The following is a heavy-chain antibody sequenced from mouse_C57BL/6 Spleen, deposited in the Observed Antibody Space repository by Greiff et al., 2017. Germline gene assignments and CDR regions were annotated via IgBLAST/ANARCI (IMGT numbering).Heavy chain of an antibody. J-gene: IGHJ4*01. V-gene: IGHV1-18*01. CDR2: INPNNGGT. Sequence: VHVKQSGPELVKPGASVKIPCKASGYTFTDYNMDWVKQSHGKSLEWIGDINPNNGGTIYNQKFKGKATLTVDKSSSTAYMELRSLTSEDTAVYYCARRLRRYAMDYWGQGTSVTVSS. CDR1: GYTFTDYN. D-gene: IGHD1-1*01. CDR3: ARRLRRYAMDY.